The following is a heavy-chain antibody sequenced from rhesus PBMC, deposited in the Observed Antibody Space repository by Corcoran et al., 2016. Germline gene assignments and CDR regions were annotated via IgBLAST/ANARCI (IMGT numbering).Heavy chain of an antibody. CDR3: ARGPRVQSGYFEF. CDR1: GGSISSSNW. J-gene: IGHJ1*01. CDR2: ISCCIRPP. D-gene: IGHD5-24*01. Sequence: QVQRQESGPGLVKPSETLSLTCAVSGGSISSSNWWSWICQPPGKGLEWIGYISCCIRPPYYNPSLKSRVTISTDTSNHQFSLKLSSVPAADTAVYSCARGPRVQSGYFEFWGQGALVTVSS. V-gene: IGHV4-65*01.